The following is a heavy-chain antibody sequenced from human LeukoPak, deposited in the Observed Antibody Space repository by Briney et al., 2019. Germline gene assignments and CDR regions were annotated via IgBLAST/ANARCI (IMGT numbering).Heavy chain of an antibody. CDR1: GGSFSGYY. V-gene: IGHV4-34*01. J-gene: IGHJ4*02. Sequence: SETLSLTCAVYGGSFSGYYWSWIRQPPGKGLGWIGEINHSGSTNYNPSLKSRVTISVDTSKNQFSLKLSSVTAADTAVYYCARGQGYYFDYWGQGTLVTVSS. CDR2: INHSGST. CDR3: ARGQGYYFDY.